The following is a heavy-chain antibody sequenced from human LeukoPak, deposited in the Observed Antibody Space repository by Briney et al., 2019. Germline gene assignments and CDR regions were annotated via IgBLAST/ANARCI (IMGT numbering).Heavy chain of an antibody. Sequence: ASVKVSCKASGYTFTSYGIIWVRQAPGQGLEWMGWISAYNGNTNYAQKLQGRVTMTTDTSTSTAYMELRSLRSDDTAVYYCARAYYYQIGDYYYMDVWGKGTTVTVSS. CDR2: ISAYNGNT. J-gene: IGHJ6*03. CDR3: ARAYYYQIGDYYYMDV. D-gene: IGHD3-10*01. CDR1: GYTFTSYG. V-gene: IGHV1-18*01.